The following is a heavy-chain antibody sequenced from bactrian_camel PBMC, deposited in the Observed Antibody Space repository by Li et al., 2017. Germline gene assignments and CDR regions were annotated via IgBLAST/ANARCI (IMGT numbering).Heavy chain of an antibody. CDR2: MGSSGTDVDSGGYS. J-gene: IGHJ4*01. CDR3: VVDYFGSWRNPERWTH. V-gene: IGHV3-3*01. Sequence: HVQLVESGGGAVQAGGSLSLSCEAFGLDSDKRMGWFRQAPGRVREAVASMGSSGTDVDSGGYSQYGDSVKGRFTIRKGTGRNTAYLEMRALMPEDTAMYYCVVDYFGSWRNPERWTHWGQGTQVTVS. D-gene: IGHD2*01. CDR1: GLDSDKR.